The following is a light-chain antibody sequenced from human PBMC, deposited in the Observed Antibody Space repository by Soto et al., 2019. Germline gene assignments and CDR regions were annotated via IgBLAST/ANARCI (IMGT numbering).Light chain of an antibody. J-gene: IGKJ1*01. CDR3: QQYNKWPQT. Sequence: ETVMTQSPVRLSVSPGERVTLSCKASQSVTINLGWYHQRPGQAPRLLIYAASTRATGVPARFSGSGSGTDFTLTINSLQPEDFGNYYCQQYNKWPQTFGQGTKVDIK. CDR1: QSVTIN. CDR2: AAS. V-gene: IGKV3-15*01.